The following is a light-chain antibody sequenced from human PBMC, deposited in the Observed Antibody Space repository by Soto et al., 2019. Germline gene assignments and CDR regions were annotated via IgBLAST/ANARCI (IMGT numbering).Light chain of an antibody. CDR1: SSNIGAGYY. Sequence: QSALTQPPSVSGAPGQRVTISCTGSSSNIGAGYYVHWYQQLPGTAPKLLIYVNSNRPSGIPDRFSGSKSGTSASLAITGLQPEDEGDYYCQSYDRSLGDFVFGGGTQLTVL. CDR3: QSYDRSLGDFV. J-gene: IGLJ7*01. V-gene: IGLV1-40*01. CDR2: VNS.